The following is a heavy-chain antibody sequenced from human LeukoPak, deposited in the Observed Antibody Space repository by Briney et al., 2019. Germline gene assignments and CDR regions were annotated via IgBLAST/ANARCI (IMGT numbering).Heavy chain of an antibody. Sequence: GGSLRLSCAASGFTFSSYAMSWVRQAPGKGLEWVSATSGSGGSTYYADSVKGRFTISRDNSKNTLYLQMNSLRAEDTAVYYCARDQYGDYPYYYYGMDVWGQGTTVTVSS. CDR2: TSGSGGST. CDR1: GFTFSSYA. V-gene: IGHV3-23*01. J-gene: IGHJ6*02. D-gene: IGHD4-17*01. CDR3: ARDQYGDYPYYYYGMDV.